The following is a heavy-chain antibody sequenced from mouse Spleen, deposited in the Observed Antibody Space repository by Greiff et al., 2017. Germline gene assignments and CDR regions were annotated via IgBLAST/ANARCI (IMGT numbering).Heavy chain of an antibody. Sequence: QVQLQQSGPGLVAPSQSLSITCTVSGFSLTSYGVHWVRQPPGKGLEWLVVIWSDGSTTYNSALKSRLSISKDNSKSQVFLKMNSLQTDDTAMYYCARHPPISYYAMDYWGQGTSVTVSS. CDR2: IWSDGST. CDR3: ARHPPISYYAMDY. CDR1: GFSLTSYG. J-gene: IGHJ4*01. V-gene: IGHV2-6-1*01. D-gene: IGHD6-5*01.